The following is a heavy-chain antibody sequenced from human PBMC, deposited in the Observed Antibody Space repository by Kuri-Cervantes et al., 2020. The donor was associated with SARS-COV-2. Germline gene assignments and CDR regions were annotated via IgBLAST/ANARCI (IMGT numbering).Heavy chain of an antibody. CDR2: ISWNSGSI. V-gene: IGHV3-9*01. J-gene: IGHJ3*02. CDR3: AKRGWDDAFDI. CDR1: GFTFDDYA. Sequence: GGSLRLSCAASGFTFDDYAMHWVRQAPGKGLEWVSGISWNSGSIGYADSVKGRFTISRDNAKNSLYLQMNSLRAEDTALYYCAKRGWDDAFDIWGQGTMVTVSS. D-gene: IGHD6-19*01.